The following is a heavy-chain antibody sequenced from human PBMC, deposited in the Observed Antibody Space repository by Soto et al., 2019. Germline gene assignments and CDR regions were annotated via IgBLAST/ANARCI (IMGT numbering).Heavy chain of an antibody. V-gene: IGHV5-51*01. D-gene: IGHD3-22*01. Sequence: GESLKIACRTSGYRFTSYWIAWVRQMPGKGLEWMGIIFPSDSDTRYSPSFQGQVTISADRSTSTVFLQWASLKASDTAVYFCARKDKSGYFNWFDPWGQGTLVTVAS. J-gene: IGHJ5*02. CDR2: IFPSDSDT. CDR3: ARKDKSGYFNWFDP. CDR1: GYRFTSYW.